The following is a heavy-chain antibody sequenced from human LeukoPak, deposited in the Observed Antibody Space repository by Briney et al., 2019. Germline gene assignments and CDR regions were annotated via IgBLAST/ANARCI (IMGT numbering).Heavy chain of an antibody. CDR3: TAYCSSTSCYRLDY. D-gene: IGHD2-2*02. Sequence: GGSLRPSCAASGFTFSGSAMHWVRQASGKGLEWVGRIRSKANSYATAYAASVKGRFTNFRDDSKNTAYLQMNSLKTEDTAVYYCTAYCSSTSCYRLDYWGQGTLVTVSS. V-gene: IGHV3-73*01. J-gene: IGHJ4*02. CDR2: IRSKANSYAT. CDR1: GFTFSGSA.